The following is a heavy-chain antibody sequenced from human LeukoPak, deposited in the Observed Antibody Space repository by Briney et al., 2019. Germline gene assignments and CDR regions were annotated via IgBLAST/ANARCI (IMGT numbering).Heavy chain of an antibody. Sequence: SETLSLTCAVYGGSFIGYYWSWIRQPPGKGLEWIGEINHSGSTNYNPSLKSRVTISVDTSKNQFSLKLSSVTAADTAVYYCARVGDGYNRRGRFDYWGQGTLVTVSS. V-gene: IGHV4-34*01. CDR1: GGSFIGYY. CDR2: INHSGST. CDR3: ARVGDGYNRRGRFDY. J-gene: IGHJ4*02. D-gene: IGHD5-24*01.